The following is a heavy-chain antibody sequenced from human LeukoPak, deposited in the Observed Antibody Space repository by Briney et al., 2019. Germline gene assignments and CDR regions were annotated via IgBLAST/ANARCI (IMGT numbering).Heavy chain of an antibody. J-gene: IGHJ5*02. CDR3: ARTIYCGTTSCRFDP. D-gene: IGHD2-2*01. CDR1: GGSISSYY. CDR2: IYSSGNT. Sequence: SETLSLTCTVSGGSISSYYWSWIRQPAGKGLEWIGRIYSSGNTNYNPSLKSRVTMSVDTSKNQFSLKLSSVTAADTAIYFCARTIYCGTTSCRFDPWGQGSLVTVSS. V-gene: IGHV4-4*07.